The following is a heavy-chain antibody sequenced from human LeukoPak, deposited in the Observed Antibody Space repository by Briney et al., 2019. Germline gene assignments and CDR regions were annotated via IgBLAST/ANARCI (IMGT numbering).Heavy chain of an antibody. CDR3: ARSGLGYCSGGSCYEDWFDP. D-gene: IGHD2-15*01. J-gene: IGHJ5*02. V-gene: IGHV1-2*02. CDR2: INPNSGGT. CDR1: GYTFTSYG. Sequence: ASVKVSCKASGYTFTSYGISWVRQAPGQGLEWMGWINPNSGGTNYAQKFQGRVTMTRDTSISTAYMELSRLRSDDTAVYYCARSGLGYCSGGSCYEDWFDPWGQGTLVTVSS.